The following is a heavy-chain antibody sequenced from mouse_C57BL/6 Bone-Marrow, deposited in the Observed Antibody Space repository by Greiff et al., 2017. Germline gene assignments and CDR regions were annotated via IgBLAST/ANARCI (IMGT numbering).Heavy chain of an antibody. J-gene: IGHJ4*01. CDR2: FYPGSGNT. Sequence: QVQLQQSGPELVKPGASVKISCKASGYSFTSYSIHWVKQRPGQGLEWIGWFYPGSGNTKYNEKFKGKATLTDDTSSSTAYMQLSSLTSEDSAVYYCARRGLMDYWGQGTSVTVSS. V-gene: IGHV1-66*01. CDR3: ARRGLMDY. D-gene: IGHD3-3*01. CDR1: GYSFTSYS.